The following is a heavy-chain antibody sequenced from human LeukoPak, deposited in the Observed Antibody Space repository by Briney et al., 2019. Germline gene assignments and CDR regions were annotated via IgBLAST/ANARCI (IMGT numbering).Heavy chain of an antibody. V-gene: IGHV3-30*02. CDR1: GFTFSSYG. CDR3: AKDPSIDFWSGYRGGYFDY. Sequence: GGSLRLSCAASGFTFSSYGMHWVRQAPGKGLEWVAFIRYDGSNKYYADSVKGRFTISRDNSKNTLYLQMNSLRAEDTAVYYCAKDPSIDFWSGYRGGYFDYWGQGTLVTVSS. D-gene: IGHD3-3*01. CDR2: IRYDGSNK. J-gene: IGHJ4*02.